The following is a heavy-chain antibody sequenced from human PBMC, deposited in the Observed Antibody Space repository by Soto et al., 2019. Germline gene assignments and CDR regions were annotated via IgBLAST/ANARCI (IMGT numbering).Heavy chain of an antibody. CDR2: MNPNSGNT. CDR3: AGGNFRY. CDR1: GYNFNTFD. V-gene: IGHV1-8*02. J-gene: IGHJ4*02. Sequence: ASVKVSCKASGYNFNTFDIYWVRQATGHGLEWMGWMNPNSGNTGYAQELRGRVTMTRNTSTTTAYMELTSMTSDDTGVYYCAGGNFRYWGQGTLVTVSS.